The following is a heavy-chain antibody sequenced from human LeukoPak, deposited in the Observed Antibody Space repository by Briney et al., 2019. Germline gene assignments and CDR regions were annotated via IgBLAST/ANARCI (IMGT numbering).Heavy chain of an antibody. D-gene: IGHD2-15*01. CDR2: MKPDGSET. V-gene: IGHV3-7*01. J-gene: IGHJ4*02. Sequence: LSLTCAVSGGSISSGGYSWSWVRQPPGKALEWVANMKPDGSETYCIDSVKGRFTISRDNAKNSLYLQMNSLRAEDTAIYYCARDLSGPSVYWGQGTLVTVSS. CDR3: ARDLSGPSVY. CDR1: GGSISSGGYS.